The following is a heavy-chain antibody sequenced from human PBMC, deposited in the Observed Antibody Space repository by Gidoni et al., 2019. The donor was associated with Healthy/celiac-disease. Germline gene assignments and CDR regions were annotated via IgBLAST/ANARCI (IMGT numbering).Heavy chain of an antibody. CDR1: GGSFSGSY. J-gene: IGHJ6*02. CDR2: INHSGST. CDR3: ARGRRQWLDNPRISNYYGMDV. V-gene: IGHV4-34*01. Sequence: QVQLQQWGAGPSKPSETLSLPCAVYGGSFSGSYWRWIRQPPGKGLEWIGEINHSGSTNFTPSLKSRVTIAVDTSKNQFSLKLSSVTAEDTAVYYCARGRRQWLDNPRISNYYGMDVWGQGTTVTVSS. D-gene: IGHD6-19*01.